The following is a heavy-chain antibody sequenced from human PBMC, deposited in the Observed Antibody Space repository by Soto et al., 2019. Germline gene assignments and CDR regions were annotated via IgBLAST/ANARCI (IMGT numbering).Heavy chain of an antibody. CDR1: GDSISSRNYY. J-gene: IGHJ4*02. D-gene: IGHD4-17*01. CDR3: VSRSVDFGDYPPLDY. CDR2: SHYSGNT. Sequence: QMQLQESGPGLVKPSETLSLTCTVSGDSISSRNYYWGWIRQPPGKGLEWIGSSHYSGNTFYNPSLKSRVTIYEDTSTNQFSLRLTSVTAADTAVYYCVSRSVDFGDYPPLDYWGQGAQVTVSS. V-gene: IGHV4-39*01.